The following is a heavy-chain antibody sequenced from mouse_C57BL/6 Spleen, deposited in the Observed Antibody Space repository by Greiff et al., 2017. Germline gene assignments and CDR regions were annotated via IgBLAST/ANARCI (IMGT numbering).Heavy chain of an antibody. CDR3: AREDIVTWDY. V-gene: IGHV1-59*01. D-gene: IGHD2-5*01. CDR1: GYTFTSYW. J-gene: IGHJ2*01. Sequence: VKLQESGAELVRPGTSVKLSCKASGYTFTSYWMHWVKQRPGQGLEWIGVIDPSDSYTNYNQKFKGKATLTVDTSSSTAYMQLSSLTSEDSAVYYCAREDIVTWDYWGQGTTLTVSS. CDR2: IDPSDSYT.